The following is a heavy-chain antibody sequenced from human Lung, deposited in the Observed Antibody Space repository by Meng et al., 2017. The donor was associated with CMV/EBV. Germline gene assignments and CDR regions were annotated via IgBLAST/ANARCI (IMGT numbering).Heavy chain of an antibody. Sequence: YTFTNYDINRGRQATGQGLEWMGWMNPNSGNTGCAQKFQGRVTITRDTSIGTAYMELSSLRSEDTAVYYCARMSYDWDDQESNWFDPWGQGTLVTVSS. CDR2: MNPNSGNT. CDR1: YTFTNYD. V-gene: IGHV1-8*03. CDR3: ARMSYDWDDQESNWFDP. J-gene: IGHJ5*02. D-gene: IGHD1-20*01.